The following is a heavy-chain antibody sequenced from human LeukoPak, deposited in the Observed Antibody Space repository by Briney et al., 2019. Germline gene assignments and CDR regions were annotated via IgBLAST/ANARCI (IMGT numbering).Heavy chain of an antibody. J-gene: IGHJ4*02. D-gene: IGHD2-2*01. V-gene: IGHV3-23*01. CDR3: AKGVVVAPDVTPFDY. Sequence: GGSLRLSCTASGFTFGDYGMSWVRQAPGKGLEWVSGISGRGASKYYADSVKGRFTISRDNSKNTSYLQMNSLRAEDTAVYYCAKGVVVAPDVTPFDYWGQGTLVTVSS. CDR2: ISGRGASK. CDR1: GFTFGDYG.